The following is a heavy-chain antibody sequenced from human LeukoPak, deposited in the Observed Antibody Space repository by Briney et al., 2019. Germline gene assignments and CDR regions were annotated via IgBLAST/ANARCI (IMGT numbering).Heavy chain of an antibody. J-gene: IGHJ5*02. Sequence: SETLSLTCTVTGGSISSRSYFWGWIRQPPGKGLEWIGSIYYSGTTYYNASLKSRLTISVDTSKNQFPLKLSSVTAADTAVYYCASYYDSSGYYNWFDPWGQGTLVTVSS. CDR1: GGSISSRSYF. D-gene: IGHD3-22*01. CDR3: ASYYDSSGYYNWFDP. V-gene: IGHV4-39*01. CDR2: IYYSGTT.